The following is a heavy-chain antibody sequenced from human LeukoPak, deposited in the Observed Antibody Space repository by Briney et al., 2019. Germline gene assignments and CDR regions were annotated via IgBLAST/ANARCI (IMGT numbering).Heavy chain of an antibody. CDR2: IYYSGST. J-gene: IGHJ4*02. Sequence: SETLSLTCTVSGGSISSGDYYWSWIRQPPGKGLEWIGYIYYSGSTSYNPSLKSRLTITLDTSKNQFSLKLSSVTAADTAVYYCARAVVSSPGDFDYWGQGTLVTVSS. CDR3: ARAVVSSPGDFDY. V-gene: IGHV4-30-4*01. CDR1: GGSISSGDYY. D-gene: IGHD2-21*01.